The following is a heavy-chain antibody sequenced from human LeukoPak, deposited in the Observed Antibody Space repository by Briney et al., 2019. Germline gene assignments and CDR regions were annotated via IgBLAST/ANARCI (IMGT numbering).Heavy chain of an antibody. J-gene: IGHJ6*02. CDR2: IYYSGGT. CDR1: GGSISSSSYY. CDR3: ARDGAFAMDV. V-gene: IGHV4-39*07. Sequence: SETLSLTCTVSGGSISSSSYYWGWIRQPPGKGLEWIGSIYYSGGTYQNPSLKSRVTISADTSKNQFSLKVSSVTAADTAVYYCARDGAFAMDVWGQGTTVTVSS.